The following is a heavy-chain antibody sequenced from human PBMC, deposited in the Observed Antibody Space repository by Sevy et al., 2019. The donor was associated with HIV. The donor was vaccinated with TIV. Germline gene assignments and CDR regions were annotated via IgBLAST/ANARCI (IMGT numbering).Heavy chain of an antibody. CDR1: GFIFNNSA. D-gene: IGHD4-17*01. J-gene: IGHJ4*02. V-gene: IGHV3-23*01. Sequence: GGSLRLSCVASGFIFNNSAMSWVRQASKKGLEWVSGVSASGGGTYYAESVEGRFTISRDNSKNTLYLQMNSLRAEDTAVYYCVKEQSDYVGPRDFWGQGTLVTVSS. CDR2: VSASGGGT. CDR3: VKEQSDYVGPRDF.